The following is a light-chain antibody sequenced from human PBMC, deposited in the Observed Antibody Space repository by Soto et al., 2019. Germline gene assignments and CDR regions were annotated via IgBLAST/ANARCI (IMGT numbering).Light chain of an antibody. CDR2: DVH. Sequence: QSVLTQPASVSGSPGQSITISCTGARTDVDGHDYVSWYQQHPGQAPKLIIFDVHNRPSGVSSRFSGSKSGDTASLTISGLRAEDDGDYYGSSYTASTPFYVFGTGTKLTVL. V-gene: IGLV2-14*03. CDR1: RTDVDGHDY. CDR3: SSYTASTPFYV. J-gene: IGLJ1*01.